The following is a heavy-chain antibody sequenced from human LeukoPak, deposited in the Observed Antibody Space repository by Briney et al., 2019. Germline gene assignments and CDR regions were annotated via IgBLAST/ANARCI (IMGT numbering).Heavy chain of an antibody. CDR2: IRSKAYRGTT. J-gene: IGHJ6*02. D-gene: IGHD5-18*01. Sequence: ALRLSFTNSCFNFVHHAMNWVRPAPGEGLEWVGFIRSKAYRGTTEYAASVKSRFTISRDDSKSVVYLQMNSLKSEDTAVYYCSRGPIQLWVHNGVDVWGQGTTVTVSS. V-gene: IGHV3-49*04. CDR3: SRGPIQLWVHNGVDV. CDR1: CFNFVHHA.